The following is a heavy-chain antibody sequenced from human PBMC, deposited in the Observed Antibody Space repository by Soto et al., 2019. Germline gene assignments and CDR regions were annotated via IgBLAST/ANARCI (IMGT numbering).Heavy chain of an antibody. Sequence: QLQLQESGPGLVKPSETLSLTCTVSGGSISSSSYYWGWIRQPPGKGLEWIGSIYYSGSTYYNPSLKSRVTISVDTSKNQFSLRLSSVTAADTAVYYCFYGSGSPSGYGMAVWGQGTTVTVSS. CDR1: GGSISSSSYY. CDR3: FYGSGSPSGYGMAV. CDR2: IYYSGST. V-gene: IGHV4-39*01. D-gene: IGHD3-10*01. J-gene: IGHJ6*02.